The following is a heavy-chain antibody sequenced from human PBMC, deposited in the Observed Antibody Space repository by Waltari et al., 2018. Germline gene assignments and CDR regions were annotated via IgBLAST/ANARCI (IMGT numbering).Heavy chain of an antibody. J-gene: IGHJ4*02. CDR1: GGSISSGDYY. V-gene: IGHV4-30-4*08. CDR2: IYYSGST. Sequence: SGPGLVKPSQTLSLTCTVSGGSISSGDYYWSWIRQPPGKGLEWIGYIYYSGSTYYNPSLKSRVTISVDTSKNQFSLKLSSVTAADTAVYYCARSGSAAAGTTYFDYWGQGTLVTVSS. D-gene: IGHD6-13*01. CDR3: ARSGSAAAGTTYFDY.